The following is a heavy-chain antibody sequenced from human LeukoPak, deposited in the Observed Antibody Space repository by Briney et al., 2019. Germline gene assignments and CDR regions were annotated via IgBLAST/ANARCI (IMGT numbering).Heavy chain of an antibody. J-gene: IGHJ5*01. CDR2: INSNSGGT. CDR3: ARNGLVATTSGRWFDP. Sequence: GASVKVSCKASGYTFTGYYMHWVRQAPGQGLEWMGWINSNSGGTNYAQKFQGRVTMTRDTSISTAYVELSRLRSDDTAVYYCARNGLVATTSGRWFDPWGQGTLVTVSS. D-gene: IGHD5-12*01. CDR1: GYTFTGYY. V-gene: IGHV1-2*02.